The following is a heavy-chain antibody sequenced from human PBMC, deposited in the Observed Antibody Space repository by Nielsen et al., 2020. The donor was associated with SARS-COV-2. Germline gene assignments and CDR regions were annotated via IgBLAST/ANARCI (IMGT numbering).Heavy chain of an antibody. CDR1: GFTFSSYS. CDR2: ISSSSSTI. J-gene: IGHJ5*02. V-gene: IGHV3-48*01. Sequence: GESLKISCAASGFTFSSYSMNWVRQAPGKGLEWVSYISSSSSTIYYADSVKGRFTISRDNAKNSLYLQMNSLRAEDTAVYYCAKDPEFIGPWGQGTLVTVSS. CDR3: AKDPEFIGP.